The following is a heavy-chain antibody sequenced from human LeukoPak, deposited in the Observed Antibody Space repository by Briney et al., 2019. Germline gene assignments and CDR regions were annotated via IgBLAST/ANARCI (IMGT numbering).Heavy chain of an antibody. CDR2: IWYDGSNK. V-gene: IGHV3-33*01. CDR3: ARDDLVDTAMVTGVDY. J-gene: IGHJ4*02. CDR1: GFTFSSYG. Sequence: RSLRLSCAASGFTFSSYGMHWVRQAPGKGLEWVAVIWYDGSNKYYADSVKGRFTISRDNSKNTLYLQMNSLRAEDTAVYYCARDDLVDTAMVTGVDYWGQGTLVTVSS. D-gene: IGHD5-18*01.